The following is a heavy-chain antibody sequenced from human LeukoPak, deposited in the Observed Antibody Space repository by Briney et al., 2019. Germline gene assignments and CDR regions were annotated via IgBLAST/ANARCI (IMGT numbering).Heavy chain of an antibody. Sequence: SVKVSCKASGGTFSSYAISWVRQAPGQGLEWMGGIIPIFGTANYAQKFQGRVTITADESTSTAYMELSSLRSEDTAVYYCARVQSGYCSSTSCLGLFDYWGQGTLVTVSS. CDR3: ARVQSGYCSSTSCLGLFDY. V-gene: IGHV1-69*13. J-gene: IGHJ4*02. CDR1: GGTFSSYA. D-gene: IGHD2-2*01. CDR2: IIPIFGTA.